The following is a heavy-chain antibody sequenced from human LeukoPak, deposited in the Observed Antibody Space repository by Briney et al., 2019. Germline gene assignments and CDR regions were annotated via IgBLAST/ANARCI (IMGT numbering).Heavy chain of an antibody. CDR2: ISAYNGNT. V-gene: IGHV1-18*01. J-gene: IGHJ4*02. D-gene: IGHD3-3*01. CDR1: GYRFISYG. CDR3: ARALSDDFWSGYQDH. Sequence: GASVKVSCKASGYRFISYGFSWVRQAPGQGLEWMGWISAYNGNTNYAQKFQGRVTMTTDTSTSTVYMEVRSLRSDDTAVYCCARALSDDFWSGYQDHWGQGTLVTVSS.